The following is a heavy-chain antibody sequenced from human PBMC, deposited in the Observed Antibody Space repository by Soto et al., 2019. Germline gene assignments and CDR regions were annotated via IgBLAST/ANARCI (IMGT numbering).Heavy chain of an antibody. CDR1: GGTFSSYR. V-gene: IGHV1-69*13. CDR2: IVPIYRTA. CDR3: ARDSGAKLSSS. Sequence: ASVKVSCKASGGTFSSYRFNWVRQARGQGLEWLGGIVPIYRTADYAQKFQGRVTITADESTRTVYLELSSLKSQDTALYYCARDSGAKLSSSWGQGTLVTVS. J-gene: IGHJ4*02. D-gene: IGHD6-13*01.